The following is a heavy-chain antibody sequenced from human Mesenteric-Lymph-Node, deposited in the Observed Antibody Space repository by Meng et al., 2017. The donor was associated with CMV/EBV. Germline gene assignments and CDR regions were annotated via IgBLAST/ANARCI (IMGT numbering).Heavy chain of an antibody. V-gene: IGHV3-30*02. CDR1: GFTFSSYG. CDR3: ARVEGTGYGVLDY. Sequence: GGSLRLSCAASGFTFSSYGMHWVRQAPGKGLEWVAFIRYDGSNKYYADSVKGRFTISRDNSKNTLYLQMNSLRAEDTAVYYCARVEGTGYGVLDYWGQGTLVTVSS. D-gene: IGHD5-12*01. CDR2: IRYDGSNK. J-gene: IGHJ4*02.